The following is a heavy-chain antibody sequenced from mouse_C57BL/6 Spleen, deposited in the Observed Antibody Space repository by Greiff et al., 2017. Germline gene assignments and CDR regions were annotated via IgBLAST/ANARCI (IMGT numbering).Heavy chain of an antibody. V-gene: IGHV1-64*01. J-gene: IGHJ3*01. CDR1: GYTFTSYW. CDR2: IHPNSGST. Sequence: VQLKQPGAELVKPGASVKLSCKASGYTFTSYWMHWVKQRPGQGLEWIGMIHPNSGSTNYNEKFKSKATLTVDKSSSTAYMQLSSLTSEDSAVYYCARGDYYGSSYAWFAYWGQGTLVTVSA. D-gene: IGHD1-1*01. CDR3: ARGDYYGSSYAWFAY.